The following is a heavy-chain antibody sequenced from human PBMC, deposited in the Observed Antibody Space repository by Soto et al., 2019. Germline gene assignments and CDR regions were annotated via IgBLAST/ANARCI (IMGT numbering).Heavy chain of an antibody. CDR3: ARATVTRVDY. CDR1: GGSISSGGYS. V-gene: IGHV4-30-2*01. D-gene: IGHD4-17*01. CDR2: IYHSGST. J-gene: IGHJ4*02. Sequence: PSETLSLTCAVSGGSISSGGYSWSWIRQPPGKGLEWIGYIYHSGSTYYSPSLKSRVTISVDRSKNQFSLKLSSVTAADTAVYYCARATVTRVDYWGQGTLVTVSS.